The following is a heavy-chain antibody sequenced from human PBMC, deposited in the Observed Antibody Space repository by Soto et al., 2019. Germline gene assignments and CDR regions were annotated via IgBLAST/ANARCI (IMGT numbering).Heavy chain of an antibody. V-gene: IGHV6-1*01. D-gene: IGHD1-20*01. Sequence: PSQTLSLTCAISVYSVSSNSAAWNWIIQSPSRGLEWLGRTYYRSKWYNDYAVSVKSRITINPDTSKNQFSLQLNSVTPEDTAVYYCARGSNWNHSRFEPWGQGTLFTVSS. CDR3: ARGSNWNHSRFEP. CDR1: VYSVSSNSAA. J-gene: IGHJ5*02. CDR2: TYYRSKWYN.